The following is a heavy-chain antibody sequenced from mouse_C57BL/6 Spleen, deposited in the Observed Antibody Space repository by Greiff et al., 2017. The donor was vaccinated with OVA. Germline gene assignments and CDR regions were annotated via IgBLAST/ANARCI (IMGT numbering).Heavy chain of an antibody. D-gene: IGHD1-1*01. CDR3: ARSNYYGSSTGGYAMDY. CDR2: IDPSDSYT. CDR1: GYTFTSYW. Sequence: VQLQQPGAELVKPGASVKLSCKASGYTFTSYWMQWVKQRPGQGLEWIGEIDPSDSYTNYNQKFKGKATLTVDTSSSTAYMQLSSLTSEDSAVYYCARSNYYGSSTGGYAMDYWGQGTSVTVSS. J-gene: IGHJ4*01. V-gene: IGHV1-50*01.